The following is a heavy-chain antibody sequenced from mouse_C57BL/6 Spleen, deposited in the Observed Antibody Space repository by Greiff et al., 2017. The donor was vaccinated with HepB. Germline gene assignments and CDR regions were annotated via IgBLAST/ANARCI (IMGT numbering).Heavy chain of an antibody. D-gene: IGHD1-1*01. Sequence: QVQLQQPGAELVKPGASVKLSCKASGYTFTSYWMHWVKQRPGQGLEWIGMIHPNSGSTNYNEKFKSKATLTVDKSSSTAYMQLSSLTSEDSAVYYCARKRAYYYGSEDYYAMDYWGQGTSVTVAS. V-gene: IGHV1-64*01. CDR1: GYTFTSYW. J-gene: IGHJ4*01. CDR2: IHPNSGST. CDR3: ARKRAYYYGSEDYYAMDY.